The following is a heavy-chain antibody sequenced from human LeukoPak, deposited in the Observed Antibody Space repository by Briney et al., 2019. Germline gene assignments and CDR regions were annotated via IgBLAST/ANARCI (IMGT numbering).Heavy chain of an antibody. J-gene: IGHJ4*02. V-gene: IGHV4-4*07. CDR1: GGSISSYY. Sequence: SETLSLTCTVSGGSISSYYWSWIRQPAGKGLEWIGRIFTSGSTNYNPSLKSRVTVSVDTSKNQSSLKLSSVTAADTAVYYCARDTSSYATGHFDYWGQGTLVTVSS. D-gene: IGHD6-6*01. CDR2: IFTSGST. CDR3: ARDTSSYATGHFDY.